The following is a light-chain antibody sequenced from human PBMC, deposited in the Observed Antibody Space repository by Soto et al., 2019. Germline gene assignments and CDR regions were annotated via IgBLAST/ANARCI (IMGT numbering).Light chain of an antibody. J-gene: IGKJ1*01. Sequence: DIQMTQSPSSLSASVGDRVTITCRASQGISNYLAWYQQKPGKVPKLLIYAASTLQSGVPSRFSGSGSGTDFTLTISSLPPEDVATYYCPKYNRAPPATFGQGTKVEIK. CDR3: PKYNRAPPAT. CDR1: QGISNY. V-gene: IGKV1-27*01. CDR2: AAS.